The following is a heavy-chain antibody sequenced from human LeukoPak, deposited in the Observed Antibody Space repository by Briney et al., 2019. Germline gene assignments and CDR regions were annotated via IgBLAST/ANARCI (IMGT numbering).Heavy chain of an antibody. CDR3: ARGDYGLYFFDS. D-gene: IGHD4-17*01. Sequence: SETLSLTCTVSGDSISRGGYYWNWIRQHPRAGLEWIGYFYYSRTTSYNPSLKSRATISVDTSNNQFSLKLSSVTAADTAVYYCARGDYGLYFFDSWGRGTLVTVSS. CDR2: FYYSRTT. CDR1: GDSISRGGYY. J-gene: IGHJ4*02. V-gene: IGHV4-31*03.